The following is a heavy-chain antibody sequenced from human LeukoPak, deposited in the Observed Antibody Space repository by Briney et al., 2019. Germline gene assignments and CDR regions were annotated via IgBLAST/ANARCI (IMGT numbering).Heavy chain of an antibody. CDR1: GPGFSSYA. CDR2: IRESGGST. D-gene: IGHD6-13*01. CDR3: ALHRGYHNGDVVGYFDL. V-gene: IGHV3-23*01. Sequence: PGGSLRLSCEVSGPGFSSYAMSWVRQAPGKGPEWVSVIRESGGSTAYADSVTGRFTISRDNSKKTLYLQMNSLRAEDTAVYYCALHRGYHNGDVVGYFDLWGRGSLVIVSS. J-gene: IGHJ2*01.